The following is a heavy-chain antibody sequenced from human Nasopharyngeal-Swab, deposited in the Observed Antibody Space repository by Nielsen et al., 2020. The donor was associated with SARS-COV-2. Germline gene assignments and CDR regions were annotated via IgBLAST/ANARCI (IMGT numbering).Heavy chain of an antibody. CDR3: ARAGIAVAGLDY. Sequence: GESLKISCAASGFTFRSYGMHWVRQAPGKGLEWVAVISYDGSNKYYADSVKGRFTISRDNSKNTLYLQMNSLRAEDTAVYYCARAGIAVAGLDYWGQGTLVTVSS. D-gene: IGHD6-19*01. J-gene: IGHJ4*02. CDR1: GFTFRSYG. CDR2: ISYDGSNK. V-gene: IGHV3-30*03.